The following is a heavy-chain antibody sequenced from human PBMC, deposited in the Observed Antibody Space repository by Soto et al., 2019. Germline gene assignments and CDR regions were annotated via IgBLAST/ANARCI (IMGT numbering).Heavy chain of an antibody. CDR3: ARDLDRGGGSYLCEFDL. D-gene: IGHD1-26*01. Sequence: QEQLVESGGGVVQPGRSLRLSCAASGFALTPYAMHWVRQAPGKGLEWVAIISYDGSYRSYGDSVKGRFTISRDNSENSLYLQMDTLRSEDTAVYYCARDLDRGGGSYLCEFDLWGRGTLVTVSS. CDR2: ISYDGSYR. CDR1: GFALTPYA. V-gene: IGHV3-30-3*01. J-gene: IGHJ2*01.